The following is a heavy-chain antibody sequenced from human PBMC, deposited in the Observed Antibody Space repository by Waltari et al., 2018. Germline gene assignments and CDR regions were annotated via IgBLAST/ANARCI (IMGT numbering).Heavy chain of an antibody. V-gene: IGHV3-7*01. CDR2: IKQDGSEK. CDR3: ARVGDYGDIWRDYYYYGMDV. CDR1: GFTFSSYW. D-gene: IGHD4-17*01. Sequence: EVQLVESGGGLVQPGGSLRLSCAASGFTFSSYWMSWVRQAPGKGREWVANIKQDGSEKYYVDSVKGRFTISRDNAKNSLYLQMNSLRAEDTAVYYCARVGDYGDIWRDYYYYGMDVWGQGTTVTVSS. J-gene: IGHJ6*02.